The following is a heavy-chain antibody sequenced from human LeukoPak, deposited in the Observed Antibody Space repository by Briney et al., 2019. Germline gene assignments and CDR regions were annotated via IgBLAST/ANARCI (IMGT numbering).Heavy chain of an antibody. D-gene: IGHD4-23*01. V-gene: IGHV4-61*02. CDR3: AREGPGNLDY. Sequence: PSETLSLTCTVSGGSISSGSYYWSWIRQPAGKGLVWIGRIYTSGSTNYNPTLKSRVTISVDTSKNQFSLKLSSVTAADTAVYYCAREGPGNLDYWGPGTLVTVS. CDR1: GGSISSGSYY. CDR2: IYTSGST. J-gene: IGHJ4*02.